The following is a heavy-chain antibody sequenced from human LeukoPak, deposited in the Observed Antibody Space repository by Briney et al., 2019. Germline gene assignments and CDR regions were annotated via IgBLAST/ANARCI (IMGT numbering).Heavy chain of an antibody. J-gene: IGHJ4*02. Sequence: ASVKVSCKASGYTFTGYYMHWVRQAPGQGLEWMGWINPNSGGTNYAQKFQGRVTMTRDTSISTAYMELSRLRSDDTAVYYCARVDGYSSSWMDYWGQGTLVPVSS. CDR2: INPNSGGT. D-gene: IGHD6-13*01. CDR3: ARVDGYSSSWMDY. V-gene: IGHV1-2*02. CDR1: GYTFTGYY.